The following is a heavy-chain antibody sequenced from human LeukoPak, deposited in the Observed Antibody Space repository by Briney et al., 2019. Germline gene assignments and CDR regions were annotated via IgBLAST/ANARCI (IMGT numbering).Heavy chain of an antibody. CDR2: ISYDRSDK. J-gene: IGHJ4*02. V-gene: IGHV3-30*04. CDR1: GFTFASYA. Sequence: PGRSLRLSCAASGFTFASYAMHWVRQAPGKGLEWVAVISYDRSDKYYAGSVKGRFTISRDNSKNTLYLQMNSLRAEDTAVYYCAKAVAVAGTGGYLWGQGTLVTVSS. D-gene: IGHD6-13*01. CDR3: AKAVAVAGTGGYL.